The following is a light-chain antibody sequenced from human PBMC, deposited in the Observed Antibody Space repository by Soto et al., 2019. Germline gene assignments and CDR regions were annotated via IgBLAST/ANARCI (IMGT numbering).Light chain of an antibody. CDR1: QSISRW. J-gene: IGKJ1*01. Sequence: DIQLTQSPSTLSASVGDRVTIACRASQSISRWLAWYQQKPGKAPKVLIWDASSMHSGVPSRFSGSGSGTKFTLTISSLQPDDFSTYYCQQYNGYSTWTFGQGTKVEIK. CDR2: DAS. V-gene: IGKV1-5*01. CDR3: QQYNGYSTWT.